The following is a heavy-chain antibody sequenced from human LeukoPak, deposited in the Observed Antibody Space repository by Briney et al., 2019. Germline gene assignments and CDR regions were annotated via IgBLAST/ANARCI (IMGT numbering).Heavy chain of an antibody. Sequence: SVKVSCKASGATFSSYAISWVRQAPGQGLEWMGRIIPIFGTANYAQKFQGRVTITTDESTSTAYMELSSLRSEDTAVYYCARDAPIIPYCTNGVCYTGYDAFDIWGQGTMVTVSS. CDR3: ARDAPIIPYCTNGVCYTGYDAFDI. CDR1: GATFSSYA. CDR2: IIPIFGTA. D-gene: IGHD2-8*01. V-gene: IGHV1-69*05. J-gene: IGHJ3*02.